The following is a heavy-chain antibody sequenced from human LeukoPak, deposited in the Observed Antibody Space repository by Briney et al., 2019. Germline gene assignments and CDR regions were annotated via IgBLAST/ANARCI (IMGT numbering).Heavy chain of an antibody. CDR3: ARGTVTTDEIRLFAC. CDR2: INSDGGVI. CDR1: GFTFSNYW. D-gene: IGHD1-1*01. Sequence: GRSLRLSCAASGFTFSNYWMHWVRQAPGKGLVWVSRINSDGGVINYADSVKGRFTISRDNAKNTLNLQMNSLRDEDTAVYYCARGTVTTDEIRLFACWAQGPLVTVSS. J-gene: IGHJ4*02. V-gene: IGHV3-74*01.